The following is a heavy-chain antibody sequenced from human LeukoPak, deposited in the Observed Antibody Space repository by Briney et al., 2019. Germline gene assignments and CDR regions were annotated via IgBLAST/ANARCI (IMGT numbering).Heavy chain of an antibody. CDR3: ARVGSGWSPDLRY. CDR1: GYTFTSYA. Sequence: ASVKVSCKASGYTFTSYAMHWVRQAPGQRLEWMGWINAGNGNTKYSQEFQGRVTITRDTSASTAYMELSSLRSDDTAVYYCARVGSGWSPDLRYWGQGTLVTVSS. J-gene: IGHJ4*02. D-gene: IGHD6-19*01. V-gene: IGHV1-3*01. CDR2: INAGNGNT.